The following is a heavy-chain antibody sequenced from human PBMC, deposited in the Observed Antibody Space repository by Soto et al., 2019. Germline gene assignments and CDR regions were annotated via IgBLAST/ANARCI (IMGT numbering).Heavy chain of an antibody. CDR3: ARARYYYDSSGYYYFDAFDI. V-gene: IGHV4-31*03. D-gene: IGHD3-22*01. J-gene: IGHJ3*02. CDR1: GGSISSGYYY. CDR2: IYYSGST. Sequence: PSETLSLTCTVSGGSISSGYYYWSWIRQHPGKGLEWIGYIYYSGSTYYNPSLKSRVTISVDTSKNQFSLKLSSVTAADTAVYYCARARYYYDSSGYYYFDAFDIWGQGTMVTVSS.